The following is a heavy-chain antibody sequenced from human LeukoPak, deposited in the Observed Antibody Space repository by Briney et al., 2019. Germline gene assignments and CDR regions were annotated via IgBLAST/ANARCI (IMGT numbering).Heavy chain of an antibody. V-gene: IGHV1-24*01. Sequence: ASVKVSCTVSGYTLTELSMHWVRQAPGKGLEWMGGFDPEDGETIYAQKFQGRVTMTEDTSTDTAYMELSSLRSEDTAVYYCATDWCSGGSCYVDAFDIWGQGTMVTVSS. CDR2: FDPEDGET. CDR1: GYTLTELS. CDR3: ATDWCSGGSCYVDAFDI. D-gene: IGHD2-15*01. J-gene: IGHJ3*02.